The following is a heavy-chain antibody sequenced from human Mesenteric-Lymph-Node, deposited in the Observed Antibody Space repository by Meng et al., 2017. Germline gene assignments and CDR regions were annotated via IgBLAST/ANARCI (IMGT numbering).Heavy chain of an antibody. CDR3: ARGLLLWFGEHTSGSWFDP. CDR1: GYTFTSYD. Sequence: ASVKVSCKASGYTFTSYDINWVPQATGQGLEWMGWMNPNSGNTGYAQKFQGRVTMTRNTSISTAYMELSSLRSEDTAVYYCARGLLLWFGEHTSGSWFDPWGQGTLVTVSS. J-gene: IGHJ5*02. V-gene: IGHV1-8*01. CDR2: MNPNSGNT. D-gene: IGHD3-10*01.